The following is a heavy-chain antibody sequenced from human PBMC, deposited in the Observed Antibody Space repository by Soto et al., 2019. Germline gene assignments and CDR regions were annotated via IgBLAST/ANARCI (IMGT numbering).Heavy chain of an antibody. CDR1: GFTFDDYA. J-gene: IGHJ4*02. CDR3: AKDIRSYGSGHFDY. CDR2: ISWNSGSI. Sequence: GGSLRLSCAASGFTFDDYAMHWVRQAPGKGLEWVSGISWNSGSIGYADSVKGRFTISRDNAKNSLYLQMNSLRAEDTALYYCAKDIRSYGSGHFDYWGQGTLVTVSS. D-gene: IGHD3-10*01. V-gene: IGHV3-9*01.